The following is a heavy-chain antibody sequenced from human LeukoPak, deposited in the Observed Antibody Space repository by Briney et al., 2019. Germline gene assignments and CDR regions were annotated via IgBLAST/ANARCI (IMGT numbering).Heavy chain of an antibody. CDR3: ARDGGYFDWLSHYYGMDV. V-gene: IGHV4-38-2*02. J-gene: IGHJ6*04. CDR1: GYSVSSGYY. D-gene: IGHD3-9*01. Sequence: SETLALTGAVSGYSVSSGYYWGWIRQPPGKGLEWIGSIYHSGSTYYNPSLKSRVTISVDTSKNQFSLKLSSVTAADTAVYYCARDGGYFDWLSHYYGMDVWGKGTTVTVSS. CDR2: IYHSGST.